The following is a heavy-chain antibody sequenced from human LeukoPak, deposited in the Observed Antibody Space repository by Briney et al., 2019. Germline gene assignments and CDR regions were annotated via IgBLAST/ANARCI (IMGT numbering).Heavy chain of an antibody. J-gene: IGHJ6*03. CDR2: IYYSGST. CDR1: GGSISSSSYY. Sequence: PSETLSLTCAVSGGSISSSSYYWGWIRQPPGKGLEWIGSIYYSGSTYYNPSLKSRVTISVDTSKNQFSLKLSSVTAADTAVYYCARHRKYCSSTSCYRNYYYYYMDVWGKGTTVTISS. V-gene: IGHV4-39*01. D-gene: IGHD2-2*02. CDR3: ARHRKYCSSTSCYRNYYYYYMDV.